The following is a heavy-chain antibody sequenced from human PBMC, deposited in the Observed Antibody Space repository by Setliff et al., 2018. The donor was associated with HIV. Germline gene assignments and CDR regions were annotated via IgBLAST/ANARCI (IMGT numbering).Heavy chain of an antibody. CDR3: ARGRPAVAYRGHGGDY. CDR2: IYTTGST. Sequence: PSETLSLTCTVSGGSISSGSYYWTWIRQPAGKGLEWIGHIYTTGSTNYNPSLKSRVTMSVDTSKNQFSLNLRSVTAADTAVDYCARGRPAVAYRGHGGDYWGQGTVVTVSS. D-gene: IGHD6-19*01. CDR1: GGSISSGSYY. J-gene: IGHJ4*02. V-gene: IGHV4-61*09.